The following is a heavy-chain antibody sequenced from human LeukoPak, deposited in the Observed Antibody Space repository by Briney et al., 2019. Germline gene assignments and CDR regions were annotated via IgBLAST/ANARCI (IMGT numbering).Heavy chain of an antibody. V-gene: IGHV4-39*07. CDR1: GGSISSSSYY. Sequence: SETLSLTCTVSGGSISSSSYYWGWIRQPPGKGLEWIGSIYYSGSTYYNPSLKSRVTISEDTSKNQFSLKLRSVTAADTAVYYCARVGAAADYYFDYWGQGTLVTVSS. D-gene: IGHD6-13*01. J-gene: IGHJ4*02. CDR3: ARVGAAADYYFDY. CDR2: IYYSGST.